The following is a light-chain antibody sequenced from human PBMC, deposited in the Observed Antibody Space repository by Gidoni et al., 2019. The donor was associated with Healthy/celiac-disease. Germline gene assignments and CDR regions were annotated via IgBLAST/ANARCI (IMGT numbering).Light chain of an antibody. Sequence: IVFTQPAATLPLSPGERATLSCRASQSVSSYLAWYQQKPGQAPRLLIYDASNRATGIPARFSGSGSGTDFTLTISSLEPEDFAVYYCQQRSNWPQLTFGGGTKVEIK. CDR3: QQRSNWPQLT. CDR2: DAS. CDR1: QSVSSY. V-gene: IGKV3-11*01. J-gene: IGKJ4*01.